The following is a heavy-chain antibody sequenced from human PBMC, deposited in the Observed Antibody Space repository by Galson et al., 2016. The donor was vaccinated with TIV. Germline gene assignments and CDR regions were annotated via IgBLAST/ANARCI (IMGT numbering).Heavy chain of an antibody. CDR3: AKDHFPRYFDL. CDR2: LSAGGST. J-gene: IGHJ2*01. V-gene: IGHV3-23*01. D-gene: IGHD3-3*02. CDR1: GFAFNFYV. Sequence: SLRLSCAASGFAFNFYVMTWVRQGPGKGLEWVSALSAGGSTYYADSVKGRFTISRDNSKNTLYLQMISLRAEDTALYYCAKDHFPRYFDLWGRGTLVTVS.